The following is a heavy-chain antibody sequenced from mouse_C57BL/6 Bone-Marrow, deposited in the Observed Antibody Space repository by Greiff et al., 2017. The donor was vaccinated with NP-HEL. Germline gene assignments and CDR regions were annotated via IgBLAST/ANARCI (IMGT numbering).Heavy chain of an antibody. Sequence: VKLQQSGAELARPGASVKLSCKASGYTFTSYGISWVKQRTGQGLEWIGEIYPRSGNTYYNEKFKGKATLTADKSSSTAYMELRSLTSEDSAVYFCARRYYGSSSNFDYWGQGTTLTVSS. CDR2: IYPRSGNT. J-gene: IGHJ2*01. V-gene: IGHV1-81*01. D-gene: IGHD1-1*01. CDR1: GYTFTSYG. CDR3: ARRYYGSSSNFDY.